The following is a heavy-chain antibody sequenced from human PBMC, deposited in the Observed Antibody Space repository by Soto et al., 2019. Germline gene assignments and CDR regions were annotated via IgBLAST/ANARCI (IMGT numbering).Heavy chain of an antibody. CDR1: GGSISSYY. CDR2: IYYSGST. CDR3: ARVGGYYLLGYYYYMDV. J-gene: IGHJ6*03. D-gene: IGHD3-3*01. Sequence: SETLSLTCTVSGGSISSYYWSWIRQPPGKGLEWIGYIYYSGSTNYNPSLKSRVTISVDTSKNQFSLKLSSVTAADTAVYYCARVGGYYLLGYYYYMDVWGKGTTVTVS. V-gene: IGHV4-59*08.